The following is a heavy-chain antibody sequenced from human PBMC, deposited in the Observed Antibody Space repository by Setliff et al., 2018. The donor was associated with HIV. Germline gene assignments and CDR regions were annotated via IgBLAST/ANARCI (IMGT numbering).Heavy chain of an antibody. D-gene: IGHD1-26*01. CDR2: IYQSGIT. CDR1: GGPITTSTYY. CDR3: EAATVGQTGYYGIDV. V-gene: IGHV4-39*07. Sequence: SETLSLTCTVSGGPITTSTYYWGWIRQPPGKGLEWIGNIYQSGITFYNASLRSRVTMSVDTSKNQFSLKLNFVTAADTAVYYCEAATVGQTGYYGIDVWGQGTAVTVSS. J-gene: IGHJ6*02.